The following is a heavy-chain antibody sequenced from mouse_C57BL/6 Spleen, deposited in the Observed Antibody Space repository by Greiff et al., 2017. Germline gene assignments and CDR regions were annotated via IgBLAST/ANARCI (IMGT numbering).Heavy chain of an antibody. D-gene: IGHD2-3*01. CDR2: IYPRDGST. CDR3: ARCHDGYFYYFDY. V-gene: IGHV1-78*01. CDR1: GYTFTDHT. Sequence: VQLVESDAELVKPGASVKISCKVSGYTFTDHTIHWMKQRPEQGLEWIGYIYPRDGSTKYNEKFKGKATLTADKSSSTAYMQLNSLTSEDSAVYFCARCHDGYFYYFDYWGQGTSLTVSS. J-gene: IGHJ2*02.